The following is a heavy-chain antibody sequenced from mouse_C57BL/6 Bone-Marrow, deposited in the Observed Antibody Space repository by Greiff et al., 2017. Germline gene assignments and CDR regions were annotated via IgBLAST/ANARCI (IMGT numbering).Heavy chain of an antibody. CDR1: GYAFTNYL. V-gene: IGHV1-54*01. J-gene: IGHJ1*03. Sequence: VHVKQSGAELVRPGTSVKVSCKASGYAFTNYLIEWVKQRPGQGLEWIGVINPGSGGTNYNEKFKGKATLTADKSSSTAYMQLSSLTSEDSAVYFCARRYGSRGYFDVWGTGTTVTVSS. D-gene: IGHD1-1*01. CDR2: INPGSGGT. CDR3: ARRYGSRGYFDV.